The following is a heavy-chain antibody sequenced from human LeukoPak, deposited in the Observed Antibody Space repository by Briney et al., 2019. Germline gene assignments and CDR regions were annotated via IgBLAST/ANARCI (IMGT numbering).Heavy chain of an antibody. D-gene: IGHD3-16*01. Sequence: PGGSLRLSCAASGFTFSSYGMHWVRQAPGKGLEWVAVIWYDGSNKYYADSVKGRFTISRDNSKNTLYLQMNSLRAEDTAVYYCARVGDYVWGSYEFDYWGQGTLVTVSS. CDR1: GFTFSSYG. V-gene: IGHV3-33*01. CDR3: ARVGDYVWGSYEFDY. CDR2: IWYDGSNK. J-gene: IGHJ4*02.